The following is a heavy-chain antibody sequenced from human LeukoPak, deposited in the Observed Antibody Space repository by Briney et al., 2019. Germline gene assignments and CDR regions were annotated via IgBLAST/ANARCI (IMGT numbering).Heavy chain of an antibody. Sequence: PGGSLRLSCAASGFTFSSYAITWVRQAPGKGLHWVSTIRASAGSTYYADSVKGRFTISRDNSKNTVSLQMNSLRAEDTAVYYCARGGYTSYFDYWGQGTLVTVSS. V-gene: IGHV3-23*01. CDR1: GFTFSSYA. J-gene: IGHJ4*02. CDR2: IRASAGST. D-gene: IGHD6-19*01. CDR3: ARGGYTSYFDY.